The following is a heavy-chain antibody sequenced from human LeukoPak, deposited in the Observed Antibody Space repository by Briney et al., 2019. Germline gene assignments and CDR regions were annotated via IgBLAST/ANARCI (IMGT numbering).Heavy chain of an antibody. D-gene: IGHD7-27*01. J-gene: IGHJ4*02. Sequence: ASVKVSCKASGGTFNSYAISWVRQAPGQGLEWMGRIIPIFGIANYAQKFQGRVTITADKSTSTAYMELSNLRSEDTAVYYCARDTSNPWGWNFDYWGQGTLVTVSS. CDR2: IIPIFGIA. CDR3: ARDTSNPWGWNFDY. V-gene: IGHV1-69*04. CDR1: GGTFNSYA.